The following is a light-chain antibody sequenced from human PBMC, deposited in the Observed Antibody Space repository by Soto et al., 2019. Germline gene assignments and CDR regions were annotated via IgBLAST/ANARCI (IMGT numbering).Light chain of an antibody. V-gene: IGLV2-14*01. CDR3: SSYTSSSTVI. CDR1: SSDIGTHGY. CDR2: EVS. Sequence: QSALTQPPSASGSPGQSVTISCTGTSSDIGTHGYVSWYQQNPGKAPKLIIYEVSNRPSGVSNRFSGSKSGNTASLTISGLQAEDEGDYYCSSYTSSSTVIFGGGTKLTVL. J-gene: IGLJ2*01.